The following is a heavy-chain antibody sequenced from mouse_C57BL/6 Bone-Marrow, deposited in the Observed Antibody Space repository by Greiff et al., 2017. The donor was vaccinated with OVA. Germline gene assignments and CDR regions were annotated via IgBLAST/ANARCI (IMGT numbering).Heavy chain of an antibody. J-gene: IGHJ2*01. CDR2: ISSGGSYT. CDR3: ARHGDYCRVFDN. D-gene: IGHD2-13*01. CDR1: GFTFSSYD. Sequence: EVKLEESGGDLVKPGGSLKLSCAASGFTFSSYDMYWVRQTPDKRLEWVATISSGGSYTYYPDSVKGRFTISRDNAKNTLYLQMNSLKSEDTAMYYCARHGDYCRVFDNWCQGTTLTVSS. V-gene: IGHV5-6*01.